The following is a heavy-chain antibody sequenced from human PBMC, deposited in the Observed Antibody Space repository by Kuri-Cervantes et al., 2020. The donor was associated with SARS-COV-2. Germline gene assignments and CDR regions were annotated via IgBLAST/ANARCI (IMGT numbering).Heavy chain of an antibody. CDR1: GYTFTSYD. CDR3: ATGPPVDTATWFDP. V-gene: IGHV1-8*01. J-gene: IGHJ5*02. D-gene: IGHD5-18*01. Sequence: ASVKVSCKASGYTFTSYDINWVRQATGQGLEWMGWMNPNSGNTGYAQKFQGRVTMTEDTSTDTAYMELSSLRSEDTAVYYCATGPPVDTATWFDPWGQGTLVTVSS. CDR2: MNPNSGNT.